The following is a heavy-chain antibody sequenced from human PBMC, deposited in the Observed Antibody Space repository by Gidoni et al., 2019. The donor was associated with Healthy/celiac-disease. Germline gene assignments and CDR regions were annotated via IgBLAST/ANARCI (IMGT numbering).Heavy chain of an antibody. CDR1: GISLSNARMG. D-gene: IGHD2-15*01. CDR3: ARIGVVAATAEYNWFDP. Sequence: QVPLKESGPVLVQPTETLTLPCTVSGISLSNARMGVSWIRQPPGKALEWLAHIFSNDEKSYSTSLKSRLTISKDTSKSQVVLTMTNMDPVDTATYYCARIGVVAATAEYNWFDPWGQGTLVTVSS. CDR2: IFSNDEK. J-gene: IGHJ5*02. V-gene: IGHV2-26*01.